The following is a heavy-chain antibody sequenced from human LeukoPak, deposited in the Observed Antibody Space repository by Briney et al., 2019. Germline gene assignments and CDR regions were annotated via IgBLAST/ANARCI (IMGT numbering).Heavy chain of an antibody. CDR2: IYYSGST. V-gene: IGHV4-59*12. J-gene: IGHJ2*01. CDR1: GGSISSYY. D-gene: IGHD2-15*01. CDR3: ARPEKVAATGWYFDL. Sequence: SETLSLTCTVSGGSISSYYWSWIRQPPGKGLEWIGYIYYSGSTYYNPSLKSRVTISVDTSKNQFSLNLSSVTAADTAVYYCARPEKVAATGWYFDLWGRGTLVTVSS.